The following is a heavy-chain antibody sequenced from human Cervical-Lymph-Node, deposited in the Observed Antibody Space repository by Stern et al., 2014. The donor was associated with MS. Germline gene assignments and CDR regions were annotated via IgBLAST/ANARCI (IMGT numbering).Heavy chain of an antibody. CDR3: ARQTTAWASDV. V-gene: IGHV5-51*01. D-gene: IGHD1-14*01. Sequence: QLVQSGAELIRPGESLKISCTGSGFKFSIYWIAWVRQMPGKGLEWMVIIYPGDSETRYSPSFEGQVTMSADKSTSTAYLQWSTLNASDTAMYFCARQTTAWASDVWGQGTLVTVSS. J-gene: IGHJ4*02. CDR1: GFKFSIYW. CDR2: IYPGDSET.